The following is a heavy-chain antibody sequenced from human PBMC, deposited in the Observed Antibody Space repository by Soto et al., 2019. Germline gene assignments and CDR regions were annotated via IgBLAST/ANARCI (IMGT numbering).Heavy chain of an antibody. J-gene: IGHJ4*02. V-gene: IGHV3-23*01. D-gene: IGHD2-2*01. Sequence: RGSLRLSWAASGCTCSSYAMSWVRQAPGKGLEWVSAISGSGGSSYYADSVKGRFTISRDNSKNTLNLQMDSLRAEDTAVYYCAKKSTDSSGYSDYWGQGPVVTVSS. CDR3: AKKSTDSSGYSDY. CDR1: GCTCSSYA. CDR2: ISGSGGSS.